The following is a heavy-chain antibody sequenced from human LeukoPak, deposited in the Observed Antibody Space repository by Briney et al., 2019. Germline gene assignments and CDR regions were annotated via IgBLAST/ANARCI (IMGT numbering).Heavy chain of an antibody. V-gene: IGHV3-30*18. CDR2: ISFDGSNK. CDR1: GFTFSSYG. D-gene: IGHD1-1*01. Sequence: GGSLRLSCAASGFTFSSYGMHWVRQASGKGLEWVAFISFDGSNKYYGDSVKGRFTVSRDNSKNTLYLQMNSLRAEDTAVYYCAKDLSNWNDVTTPDYWGQGTLVTVSS. J-gene: IGHJ4*02. CDR3: AKDLSNWNDVTTPDY.